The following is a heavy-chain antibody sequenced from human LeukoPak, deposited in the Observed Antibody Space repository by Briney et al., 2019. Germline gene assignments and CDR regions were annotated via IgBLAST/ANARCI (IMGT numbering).Heavy chain of an antibody. CDR1: GYGFSDYY. J-gene: IGHJ4*02. CDR2: INPNSGGT. Sequence: ASVKVSCKASGYGFSDYYMHWVRQAPGQGLEWMGWINPNSGGTNYAQKFQGRVTMTRDTSISTAYMELSRLRSDDTAVYYCAREAAAGGGDYWGQGTLVTVSS. V-gene: IGHV1-2*02. CDR3: AREAAAGGGDY. D-gene: IGHD6-13*01.